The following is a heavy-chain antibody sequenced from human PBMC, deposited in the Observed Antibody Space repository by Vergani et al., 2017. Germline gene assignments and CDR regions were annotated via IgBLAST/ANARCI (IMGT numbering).Heavy chain of an antibody. CDR2: IYYSGST. D-gene: IGHD2-8*01. Sequence: QVQLQASGPGLVKPSETLSLTCTVSGGPISSYYWSWIRPPPGKGLEWIGYIYYSGSTNYKPSLKSGVTISVDTAKNQFSLKLSSVTAADTAVYYCARDRYCTNGVCYTDGMDVWGQGTTVTVSS. J-gene: IGHJ6*02. V-gene: IGHV4-59*01. CDR3: ARDRYCTNGVCYTDGMDV. CDR1: GGPISSYY.